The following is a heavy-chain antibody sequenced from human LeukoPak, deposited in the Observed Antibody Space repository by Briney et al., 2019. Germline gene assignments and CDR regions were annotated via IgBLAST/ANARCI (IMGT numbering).Heavy chain of an antibody. CDR2: ISYDGSNK. Sequence: GRSLRLSCAASGFTFSSYGMHWVRQAPGKGLEWVAVISYDGSNKYYADSVKGRFTISRDNSKNTLYLRMNSLRAEDTAVYYCAKGEITIYYYYGMDVWGKGTTVTVSS. D-gene: IGHD3-10*01. V-gene: IGHV3-30*18. CDR3: AKGEITIYYYYGMDV. J-gene: IGHJ6*04. CDR1: GFTFSSYG.